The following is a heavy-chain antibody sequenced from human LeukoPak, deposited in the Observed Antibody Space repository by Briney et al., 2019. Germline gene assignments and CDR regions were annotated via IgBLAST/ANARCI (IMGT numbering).Heavy chain of an antibody. J-gene: IGHJ4*02. CDR1: GFTFSTYA. Sequence: GGSLRLSCAASGFTFSTYAMSWVRQAPGKGLECLSTIGGGGRDTFYADSVKGRFTMSRDHSKNTLYLQMNSLRDEDTAEYFCAKESLVVIESYFDNWGQGTLVTVSS. CDR2: IGGGGRDT. CDR3: AKESLVVIESYFDN. D-gene: IGHD3-22*01. V-gene: IGHV3-23*01.